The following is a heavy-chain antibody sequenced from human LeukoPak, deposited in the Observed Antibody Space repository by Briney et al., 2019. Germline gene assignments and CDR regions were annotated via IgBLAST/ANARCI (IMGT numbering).Heavy chain of an antibody. Sequence: QPGGSLRLSCAASGFTFSSYEMNWVRQAPGKGLEWVSYISSSGSTIYYADSVKGRFTISRDNAKNSLYLQMNSLRAEDTAVYYCARDDQLLYPYGMDVWGRGTTVTVSS. CDR1: GFTFSSYE. J-gene: IGHJ6*02. D-gene: IGHD2-2*02. V-gene: IGHV3-48*03. CDR3: ARDDQLLYPYGMDV. CDR2: ISSSGSTI.